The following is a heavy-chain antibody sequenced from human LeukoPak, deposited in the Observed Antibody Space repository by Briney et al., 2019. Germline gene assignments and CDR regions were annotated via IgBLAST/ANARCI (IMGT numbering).Heavy chain of an antibody. Sequence: SQTLSLTCAVSGGSISSGSYYWNWIRQPPGKGLEWIGYIYYSGSTNYNPSLKSRVTISVDTSKNQFSLKLSSVTAADTAVYYCARSSSWSSYYFDYWGQGTLVTVSS. CDR3: ARSSSWSSYYFDY. CDR1: GGSISSGSYY. J-gene: IGHJ4*02. D-gene: IGHD6-13*01. V-gene: IGHV4-61*01. CDR2: IYYSGST.